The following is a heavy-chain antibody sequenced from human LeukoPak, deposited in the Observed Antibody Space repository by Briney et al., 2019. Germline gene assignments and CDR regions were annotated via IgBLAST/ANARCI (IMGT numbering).Heavy chain of an antibody. D-gene: IGHD2-2*01. CDR3: ARANFLYCSSSTCLFDY. V-gene: IGHV1-69*13. J-gene: IGHJ4*02. CDR2: IIPIFGTA. CDR1: GGTFSSYA. Sequence: SVKVSCKASGGTFSSYAISWVRQAPGQGLEWMGGIIPIFGTANYAQKFQGRVTITADESTSTAYMELSSLRSEDTAVYYCARANFLYCSSSTCLFDYWGQGTLVTVSS.